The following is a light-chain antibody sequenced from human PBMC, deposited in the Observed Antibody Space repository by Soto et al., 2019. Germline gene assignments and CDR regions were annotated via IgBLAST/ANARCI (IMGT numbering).Light chain of an antibody. J-gene: IGLJ1*01. CDR3: RSYTRSITHV. Sequence: QSALTQPASVSGSPGQSITISCTGTSSDVGGYNYVSWYQQHPGKAPKLMIYEVSNRPSGVSNRFSGSKSGNTASLTISLLQAADEADYYCRSYTRSITHVCGTGHKVTV. V-gene: IGLV2-14*01. CDR2: EVS. CDR1: SSDVGGYNY.